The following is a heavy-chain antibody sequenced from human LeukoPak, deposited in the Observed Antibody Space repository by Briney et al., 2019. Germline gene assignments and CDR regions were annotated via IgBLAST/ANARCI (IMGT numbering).Heavy chain of an antibody. J-gene: IGHJ4*02. CDR2: INPNSGGT. CDR1: GYTFTGYY. Sequence: ASVKVSCKASGYTFTGYYMHWVRQAPGQGLEWMGWINPNSGGTNYAQKFQGRVTMTRDTSISTAYMELSRLRSDDTAVYYCARDQWLVLSPGALKHWGQGTLVTVSS. D-gene: IGHD6-19*01. CDR3: ARDQWLVLSPGALKH. V-gene: IGHV1-2*02.